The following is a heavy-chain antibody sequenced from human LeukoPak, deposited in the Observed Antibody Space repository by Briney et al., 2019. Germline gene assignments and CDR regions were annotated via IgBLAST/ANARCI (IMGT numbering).Heavy chain of an antibody. CDR2: ITSSSSYI. Sequence: GSLRLSCAASGFTFSTYTMNWVRQAPGKGLEWVSSITSSSSYIYYADSVKGRFTISRDNAKNSLYLQMNSLRAEDTAVYYCAELGITMIGGVWGKGTTVTISS. CDR1: GFTFSTYT. V-gene: IGHV3-21*01. D-gene: IGHD3-10*02. J-gene: IGHJ6*04. CDR3: AELGITMIGGV.